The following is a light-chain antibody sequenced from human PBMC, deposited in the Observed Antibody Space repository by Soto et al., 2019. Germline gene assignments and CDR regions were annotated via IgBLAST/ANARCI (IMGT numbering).Light chain of an antibody. Sequence: EIVMTQSPATLSVSPGERATLSCRASQSVSSNLAWYQQKPGQAPRLLIYGASNRATGIPARFSGSGSRTDFTLTVSSLQSEDFAVYYCQQYNNWPPYTFGQGTKLEIK. J-gene: IGKJ2*01. CDR1: QSVSSN. CDR2: GAS. CDR3: QQYNNWPPYT. V-gene: IGKV3-15*01.